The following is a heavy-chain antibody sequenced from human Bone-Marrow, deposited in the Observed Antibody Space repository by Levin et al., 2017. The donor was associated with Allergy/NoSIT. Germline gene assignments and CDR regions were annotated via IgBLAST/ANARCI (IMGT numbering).Heavy chain of an antibody. CDR3: AKAPDYGGHFDY. J-gene: IGHJ4*02. CDR2: ISWNSGSI. V-gene: IGHV3-9*01. Sequence: SLKISCAASGFTFDDYAMHWVRQAPGKGLEWVSGISWNSGSIGYADSVKGRFTISRDNAKNSLYLQMNSLRAEDTALYYCAKAPDYGGHFDYWGQGTLVTVSS. D-gene: IGHD4-23*01. CDR1: GFTFDDYA.